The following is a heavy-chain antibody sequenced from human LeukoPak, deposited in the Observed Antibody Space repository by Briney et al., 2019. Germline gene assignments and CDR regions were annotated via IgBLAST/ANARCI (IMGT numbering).Heavy chain of an antibody. CDR2: ISSSSSYI. CDR3: ATYKTKYASYGVDV. V-gene: IGHV3-21*01. CDR1: GFTFSSYS. D-gene: IGHD1-1*01. J-gene: IGHJ6*02. Sequence: GGSLRLSCAASGFTFSSYSMNWVRQAPGKGPEWVSSISSSSSYIYYADSVKGRFTISRDNAKNSLYLQMNSLRAEDTAVYYCATYKTKYASYGVDVWGQGTTVTVSS.